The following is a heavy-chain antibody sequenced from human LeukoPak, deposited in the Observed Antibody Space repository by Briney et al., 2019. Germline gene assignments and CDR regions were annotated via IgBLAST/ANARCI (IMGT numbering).Heavy chain of an antibody. CDR1: GYSISTGYY. D-gene: IGHD3/OR15-3a*01. CDR3: ARHYWTPGAFDI. V-gene: IGHV4-38-2*01. Sequence: PETLSLTCGVSGYSISTGYYWGWVRQPPGKGLEWIVSSNRTGSTHHNPSLKSRVTISVDTSKNQFSLKLTSVTAADTAVYYCARHYWTPGAFDIWGQGAMVTVSS. CDR2: SNRTGST. J-gene: IGHJ3*02.